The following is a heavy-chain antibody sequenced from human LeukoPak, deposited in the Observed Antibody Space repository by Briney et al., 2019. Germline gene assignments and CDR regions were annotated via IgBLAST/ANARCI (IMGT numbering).Heavy chain of an antibody. CDR2: IDHSGST. V-gene: IGHV4-34*01. CDR1: GGPFSGYY. D-gene: IGHD3-10*01. J-gene: IGHJ4*02. CDR3: ARLAYGSGSYYKIDY. Sequence: SETLSLTCGVYGGPFSGYYWSWIRQPPGKGLEWIGEIDHSGSTNYNPSLKSRVTISVDTSKNQFSLNLSSVTAADTAVYYCARLAYGSGSYYKIDYWGQGTLVTVSS.